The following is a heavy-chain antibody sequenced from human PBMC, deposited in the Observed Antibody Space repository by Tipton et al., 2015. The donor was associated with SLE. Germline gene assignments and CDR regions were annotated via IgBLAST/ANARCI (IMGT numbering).Heavy chain of an antibody. J-gene: IGHJ3*02. Sequence: TLSLTCTVSGYSISSGYYWGWIRQPPGKGLEWIGSIYHSGGTYYNPSLKSRVTISVDTSKNQFSLKLSSVTAADTAVYYCARDYYGSGSYYQPGAFDIWGQGTMVTVSS. CDR1: GYSISSGYY. D-gene: IGHD3-10*01. CDR2: IYHSGGT. CDR3: ARDYYGSGSYYQPGAFDI. V-gene: IGHV4-38-2*02.